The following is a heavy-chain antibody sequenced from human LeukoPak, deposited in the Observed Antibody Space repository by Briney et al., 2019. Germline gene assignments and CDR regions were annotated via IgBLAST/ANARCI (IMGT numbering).Heavy chain of an antibody. J-gene: IGHJ3*02. V-gene: IGHV4-34*01. D-gene: IGHD2-2*01. CDR1: GGSFSGYY. CDR3: ATKDCSSTSCYGNAFDI. CDR2: INHSGST. Sequence: PSETLSLTCAVYGGSFSGYYWSWIRQPPGKGLEWIGEINHSGSTNYNPSLKSRVTISVDTSKNQFSLKLSSVTAADTAVYYCATKDCSSTSCYGNAFDIWGQGTMVTVSS.